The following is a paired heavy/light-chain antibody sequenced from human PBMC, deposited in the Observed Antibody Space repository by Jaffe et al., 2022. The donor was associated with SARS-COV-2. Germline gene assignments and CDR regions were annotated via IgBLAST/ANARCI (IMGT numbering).Light chain of an antibody. J-gene: IGLJ3*02. CDR2: KND. CDR3: ATWDDGLGRPV. CDR1: SSNIGSNY. V-gene: IGLV1-47*01. Sequence: QSVLTQPPSASGTPGQRVTISCSGSSSNIGSNYVYWYQQLPGTAPKLLIYKNDQRPSWVPDRFSGSKSGTSASLASSGLRSEDEADYYCATWDDGLGRPVFGGGTKLTVL.
Heavy chain of an antibody. D-gene: IGHD3-22*01. CDR2: IKYDGST. Sequence: QVQLQESGPGLVKPSETLSLTCTVSGGSISNYYWSWIRQSPGKGLEWIGNIKYDGSTKYNPSLKTRVTILVDTSKNQFSLNLSSVNAADTAVYFCARISNGYYGFLFDSWGQGTLVTVSS. J-gene: IGHJ4*02. CDR3: ARISNGYYGFLFDS. CDR1: GGSISNYY. V-gene: IGHV4-59*01.